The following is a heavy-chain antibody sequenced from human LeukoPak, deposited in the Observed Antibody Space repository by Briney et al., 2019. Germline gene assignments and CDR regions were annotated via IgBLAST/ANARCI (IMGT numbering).Heavy chain of an antibody. CDR3: AKGSHYYYGSGSYTSNYYYGMDV. V-gene: IGHV3-30*18. CDR1: GFTLSSYG. Sequence: GGSLRLSCAASGFTLSSYGMHWVRQAPGKGLEWVAVISYDGSNKYYADSVKGRFTISRDNSKNTLYLQMNSLRAEDTAVYNCAKGSHYYYGSGSYTSNYYYGMDVWGQGTTVTVSS. D-gene: IGHD3-10*01. J-gene: IGHJ6*02. CDR2: ISYDGSNK.